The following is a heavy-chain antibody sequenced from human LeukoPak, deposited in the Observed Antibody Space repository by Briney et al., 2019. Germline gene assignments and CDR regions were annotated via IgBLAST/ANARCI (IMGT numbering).Heavy chain of an antibody. CDR3: ARGRSNSSSRIDY. Sequence: SETLSLTCTVSGGSIISSSYYWGWIRQPPGKGLEWIGSIYYSGNTDYNPSLKSRVTISVETSKNQFSLKLSSVTAADTAVYYCARGRSNSSSRIDYWGQGTLVTVSS. V-gene: IGHV4-39*07. J-gene: IGHJ4*02. CDR2: IYYSGNT. D-gene: IGHD6-6*01. CDR1: GGSIISSSYY.